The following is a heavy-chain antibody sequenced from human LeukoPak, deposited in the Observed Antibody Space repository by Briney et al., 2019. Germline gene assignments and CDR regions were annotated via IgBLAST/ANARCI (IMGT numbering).Heavy chain of an antibody. J-gene: IGHJ3*02. V-gene: IGHV3-30*03. Sequence: PGGSLRLSCAASGFTFSSYGMHWVRQSPGRGLEWLSFISFDGSNEFYADSVKGRFTISRDNSKNTLYLQMNSLRAEDTAVYYCAREGQLIDAFDIWGQGTMVTVSS. CDR3: AREGQLIDAFDI. CDR1: GFTFSSYG. D-gene: IGHD6-6*01. CDR2: ISFDGSNE.